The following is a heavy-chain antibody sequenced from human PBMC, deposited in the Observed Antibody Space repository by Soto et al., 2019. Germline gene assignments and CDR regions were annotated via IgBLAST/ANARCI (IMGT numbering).Heavy chain of an antibody. CDR1: GGSFSGYY. CDR2: INHSGST. J-gene: IGHJ5*02. CDR3: ALARRVRITFGGWFDP. Sequence: QVQLQQWGAGLLKPSETLSLTCAVYGGSFSGYYWSWIRQPPGKGLEWIGEINHSGSTNYNPSLKSRVTISVDTAKNQFSLKLSSVTAADTAVYYCALARRVRITFGGWFDPWGQGTLVTVSS. D-gene: IGHD3-16*01. V-gene: IGHV4-34*01.